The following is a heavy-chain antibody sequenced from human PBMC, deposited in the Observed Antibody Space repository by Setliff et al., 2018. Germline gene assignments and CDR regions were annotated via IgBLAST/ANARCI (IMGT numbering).Heavy chain of an antibody. Sequence: PGGSLRLSCTASGFTFSNAWMTWVRQAPGKGLEWVGRIRSKTDGGTTDYVDSVKGRFTISRDNAKNSLYLQMNSLRAEDTAVYYCASGHRYGYLFEYWGQGTLVTVSS. V-gene: IGHV3-15*01. CDR2: IRSKTDGGTT. CDR1: GFTFSNAW. J-gene: IGHJ4*02. D-gene: IGHD5-18*01. CDR3: ASGHRYGYLFEY.